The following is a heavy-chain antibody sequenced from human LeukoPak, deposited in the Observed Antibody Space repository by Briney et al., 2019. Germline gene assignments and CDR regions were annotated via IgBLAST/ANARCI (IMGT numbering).Heavy chain of an antibody. CDR3: ARTPLVVAPPWDY. Sequence: ASVKVSCKASGYTFTNYGICWVRQAPGQGLEWMGWISAYNGNTNYVQKLQGRVTMTTDTSTSTAYMELTSLRSDDTAVYYCARTPLVVAPPWDYWGQGTLVTVSS. CDR2: ISAYNGNT. D-gene: IGHD3-22*01. J-gene: IGHJ4*02. CDR1: GYTFTNYG. V-gene: IGHV1-18*01.